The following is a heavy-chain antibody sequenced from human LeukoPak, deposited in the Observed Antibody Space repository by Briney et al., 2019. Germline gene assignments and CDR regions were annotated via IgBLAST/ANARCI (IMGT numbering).Heavy chain of an antibody. J-gene: IGHJ5*02. Sequence: SQTLSLTCAISGDSVSSNSAAWNWIRQSPSRGLEWLGRTYYRSKWYNDYAVSVKSRITINPDTSKNQFSLQLNSVTPEDTAVYYCATHYGDYNSQGWFDPWGQGTLVTVSS. CDR2: TYYRSKWYN. D-gene: IGHD4-17*01. CDR1: GDSVSSNSAA. V-gene: IGHV6-1*01. CDR3: ATHYGDYNSQGWFDP.